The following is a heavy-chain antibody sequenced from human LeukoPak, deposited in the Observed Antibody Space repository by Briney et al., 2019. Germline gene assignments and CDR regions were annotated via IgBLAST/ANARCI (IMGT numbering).Heavy chain of an antibody. CDR2: IWYDGSNK. Sequence: GGSLRLSCAASGFTFSSYGMHWVRQAPGKGLEWVAVIWYDGSNKYYADSVKGRFTISRDNSKNTLYLQMNSLRAEDTAVYYCARSQPVVAATLDYWGQGTLVTVSS. J-gene: IGHJ4*02. D-gene: IGHD2-15*01. CDR1: GFTFSSYG. CDR3: ARSQPVVAATLDY. V-gene: IGHV3-33*01.